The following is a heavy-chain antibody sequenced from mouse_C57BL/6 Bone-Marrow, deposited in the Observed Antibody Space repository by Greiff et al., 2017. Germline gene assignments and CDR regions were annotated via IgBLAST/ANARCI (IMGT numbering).Heavy chain of an antibody. CDR2: INPSTGGT. CDR3: ARFYGGSHWYFDV. CDR1: GYSFTGYY. D-gene: IGHD1-1*02. J-gene: IGHJ1*03. V-gene: IGHV1-42*01. Sequence: VQLQQPGPELVKPGASVKISCKASGYSFTGYYMNWVKQSPEKSLEWIGEINPSTGGTTYNQKFKAKATLTVDKSSSTAYMQLKSLTSEDSAVYYCARFYGGSHWYFDVWGTGTTVTVSS.